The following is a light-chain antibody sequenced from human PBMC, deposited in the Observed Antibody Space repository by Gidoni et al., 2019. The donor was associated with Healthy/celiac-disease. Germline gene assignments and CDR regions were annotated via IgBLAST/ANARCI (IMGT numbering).Light chain of an antibody. Sequence: AIQMTQSPSSLSASVGDRVTITCRASQGIRYDLGWYQQKPGKAPKLLIYAASSLQSVVPSRFSGSGSGTDFTLTISSLQPEDFATYYCLQDYNYPWTYDQXTKVEVK. J-gene: IGKJ1*01. CDR3: LQDYNYPWT. V-gene: IGKV1-6*01. CDR1: QGIRYD. CDR2: AAS.